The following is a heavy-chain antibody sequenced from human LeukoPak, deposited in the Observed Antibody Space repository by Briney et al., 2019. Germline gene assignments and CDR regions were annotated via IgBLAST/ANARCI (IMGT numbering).Heavy chain of an antibody. V-gene: IGHV4-4*02. CDR2: IYHSGGT. D-gene: IGHD3-9*01. Sequence: PSETLSLTCAVSGGSISSSNWWSWVRQPPGKGLEWIGEIYHSGGTNYNPSLKSRVTISVDKSKNQFSLKLSSVTAADTAVYYCVLRYFGWLLYYWGQGTLVTVSS. CDR3: VLRYFGWLLYY. J-gene: IGHJ4*02. CDR1: GGSISSSNW.